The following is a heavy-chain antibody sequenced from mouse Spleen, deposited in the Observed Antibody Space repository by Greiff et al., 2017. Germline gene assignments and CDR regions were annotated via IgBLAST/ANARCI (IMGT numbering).Heavy chain of an antibody. CDR3: ARDYGSSYGHFDV. D-gene: IGHD1-1*01. Sequence: EVQLQQSGAELVKPGASVRLSCTASGFNIKDYYMHWVRRRTEQGLEWMGRIDPGDGELKYAPKFQGKATITADTSANTAYLQLSSLTSEDTAVYYCARDYGSSYGHFDVWGAGTTVTGSS. CDR2: IDPGDGEL. J-gene: IGHJ1*01. V-gene: IGHV14-2*01. CDR1: GFNIKDYY.